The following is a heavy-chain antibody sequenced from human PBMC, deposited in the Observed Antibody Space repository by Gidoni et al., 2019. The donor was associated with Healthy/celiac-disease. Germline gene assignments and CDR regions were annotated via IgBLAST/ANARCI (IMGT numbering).Heavy chain of an antibody. Sequence: QVQLQESGPGLVKPSQHLSLTCTVSGGSISSGDYYWSWLRQPPGKGLEWIGYIYYSWSTYYNPSLKSRVTISVDTSKNQFSLKLSSVTAADTAVYYCARDTTVTGYVDYWGQGTLVTVSS. D-gene: IGHD4-17*01. J-gene: IGHJ4*02. CDR2: IYYSWST. V-gene: IGHV4-30-4*01. CDR1: GGSISSGDYY. CDR3: ARDTTVTGYVDY.